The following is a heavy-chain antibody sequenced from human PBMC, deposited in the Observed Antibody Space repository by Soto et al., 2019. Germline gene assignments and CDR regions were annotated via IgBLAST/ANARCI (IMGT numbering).Heavy chain of an antibody. Sequence: SVKVSCKASGFTFTSSAMQWVRQARGQRLEWIGWIVVGSGNTNYAQKFQERVTITRDMSTSTAYMELSSLRSEDTAVYYCAAADDPYYYYMDVWGKGTTVTVSS. CDR2: IVVGSGNT. CDR1: GFTFTSSA. CDR3: AAADDPYYYYMDV. D-gene: IGHD3-16*01. V-gene: IGHV1-58*02. J-gene: IGHJ6*03.